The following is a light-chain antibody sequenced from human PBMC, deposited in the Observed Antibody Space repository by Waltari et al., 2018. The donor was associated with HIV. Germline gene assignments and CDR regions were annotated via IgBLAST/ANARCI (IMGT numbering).Light chain of an antibody. V-gene: IGKV1-39*01. CDR2: NAS. Sequence: DIQMTQSPSSLPASVGDSVTITCRASQTVTNNVNWYQQKPGKAPKVLIYNASTLQSEVPSRFRGGGSWTEFTLTLTSLQRDNFATYFCQQSFSSPLTFGPGTKVDI. CDR1: QTVTNN. CDR3: QQSFSSPLT. J-gene: IGKJ3*01.